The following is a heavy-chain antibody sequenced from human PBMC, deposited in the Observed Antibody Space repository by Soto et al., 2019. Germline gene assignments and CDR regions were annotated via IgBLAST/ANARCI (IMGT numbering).Heavy chain of an antibody. CDR3: ARDLGDYVYDY. CDR2: IYYSGST. CDR1: GCSISSGDYY. V-gene: IGHV4-30-4*01. D-gene: IGHD4-17*01. J-gene: IGHJ4*02. Sequence: SETLSLTCTFSGCSISSGDYYWSWIRQPPGKGLEWIGYIYYSGSTYYNPSLKSRATISVDTSKNQFSLKLSSVTAADTAVYYCARDLGDYVYDYWGQGTLVTVSS.